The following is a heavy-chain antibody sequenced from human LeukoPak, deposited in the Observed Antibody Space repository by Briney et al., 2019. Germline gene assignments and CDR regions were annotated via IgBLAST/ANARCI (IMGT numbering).Heavy chain of an antibody. CDR3: ARTGKQTTVLNWFDP. V-gene: IGHV4-38-2*01. D-gene: IGHD4-11*01. Sequence: PSETLSLTCAVSGYSISSGYYRGWIRQPPGKGLEWIGSIYHSGSTYYNPSLKSRVTISVDTSKNQFSLKLSSVTAADTAVYYCARTGKQTTVLNWFDPWGQGTLVTVSS. CDR1: GYSISSGYY. CDR2: IYHSGST. J-gene: IGHJ5*02.